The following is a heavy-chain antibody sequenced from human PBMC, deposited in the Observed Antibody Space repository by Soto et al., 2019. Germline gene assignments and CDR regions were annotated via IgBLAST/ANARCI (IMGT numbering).Heavy chain of an antibody. CDR3: AHSRPIAYYFDY. V-gene: IGHV2-5*02. Sequence: QITLKESGPTLVKPTQTLTLTCTFSGFSLSTSGVGVGWIRQPPGKALEWLALIYWDDDKRYSPSLKNRLTIIKDTPKNQVVLTMTNMDPVDTATYYCAHSRPIAYYFDYWGQGTLVTVSS. D-gene: IGHD6-13*01. CDR2: IYWDDDK. J-gene: IGHJ4*02. CDR1: GFSLSTSGVG.